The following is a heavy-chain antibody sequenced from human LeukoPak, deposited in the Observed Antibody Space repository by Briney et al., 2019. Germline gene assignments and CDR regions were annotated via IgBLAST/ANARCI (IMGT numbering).Heavy chain of an antibody. CDR1: GGSISSYY. CDR3: ARDMGGGVYSNLNWFDP. Sequence: ASETLSLTCTVSGGSISSYYWSWIRQPAGKGLEWIGRIYTSGSTNYNPSLKSRVTMSVDPSKNQFSLKLSSVTAADTAVYYCARDMGGGVYSNLNWFDPWGQGTLVTVSS. J-gene: IGHJ5*02. D-gene: IGHD4-11*01. CDR2: IYTSGST. V-gene: IGHV4-4*07.